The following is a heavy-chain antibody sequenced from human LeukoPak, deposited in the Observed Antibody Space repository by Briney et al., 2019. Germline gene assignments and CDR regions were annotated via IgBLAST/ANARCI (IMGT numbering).Heavy chain of an antibody. CDR2: INPNSGGT. CDR3: ARDRSYFDY. Sequence: ASVTVSCKASGYTFTGYYMHWVRQAPGQGLEWMGWINPNSGGTNYAQKFQGRVTMTRDTSISAAYMELSRLRSDDTAVYYCARDRSYFDYWGQGTLVTVSS. V-gene: IGHV1-2*02. CDR1: GYTFTGYY. J-gene: IGHJ4*02.